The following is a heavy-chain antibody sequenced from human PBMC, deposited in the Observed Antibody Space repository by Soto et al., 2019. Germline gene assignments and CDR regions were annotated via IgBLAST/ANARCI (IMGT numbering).Heavy chain of an antibody. J-gene: IGHJ4*02. V-gene: IGHV5-51*03. CDR2: IYPGDSDT. D-gene: IGHD6-19*01. CDR1: GYSFTSYW. CDR3: ARRLSTGWFFDF. Sequence: PGKSLKISCKGSGYSFTSYWIGWVRQMPGKGLEWMGIIYPGDSDTRYSPSFQGQVAFSADKSISTAYLQWSGLKASDTAIYYCARRLSTGWFFDFWGQGTLVTVSS.